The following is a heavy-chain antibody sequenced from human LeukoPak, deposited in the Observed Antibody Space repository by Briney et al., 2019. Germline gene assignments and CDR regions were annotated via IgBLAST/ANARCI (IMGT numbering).Heavy chain of an antibody. J-gene: IGHJ4*02. D-gene: IGHD4-17*01. CDR2: ISSSGSTI. V-gene: IGHV3-48*03. Sequence: GGSLRLSCAASGFTFSSYEMNWVRQAPGKGLEWVSYISSSGSTIYYADSVKGRFTISRDNAKNTLYLQMNSLRAEDTAVYYCAREVRMTTVTTFFDYWGQGTLVTVSS. CDR3: AREVRMTTVTTFFDY. CDR1: GFTFSSYE.